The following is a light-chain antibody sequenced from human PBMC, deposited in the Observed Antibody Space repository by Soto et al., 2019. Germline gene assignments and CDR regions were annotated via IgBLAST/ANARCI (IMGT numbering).Light chain of an antibody. V-gene: IGKV4-1*01. Sequence: DIVMTQSPDSLAVSLGERATINCKSSQSVLCSSNNKNYLAWYQQKPRQPPKLLIYWASTRESGVPDRFSGSGSATDFTLTISSLQAEDVAVYYCHQYYSLPFTFGPGTKVDIK. CDR2: WAS. CDR3: HQYYSLPFT. CDR1: QSVLCSSNNKNY. J-gene: IGKJ3*01.